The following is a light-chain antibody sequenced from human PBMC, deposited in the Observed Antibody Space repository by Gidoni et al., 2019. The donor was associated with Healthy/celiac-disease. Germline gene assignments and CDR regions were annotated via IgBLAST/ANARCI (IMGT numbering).Light chain of an antibody. Sequence: EIVMTQSPATLSVSPGERATLSCRASQSVSSNLAWYQQKPGQAPRLLIYGASTRATGIPARFSGSGSGTEFTLTISSLQSEDFAVYYCQQYNNWPPWKFXXXTKVEIK. V-gene: IGKV3-15*01. J-gene: IGKJ1*01. CDR1: QSVSSN. CDR2: GAS. CDR3: QQYNNWPPWK.